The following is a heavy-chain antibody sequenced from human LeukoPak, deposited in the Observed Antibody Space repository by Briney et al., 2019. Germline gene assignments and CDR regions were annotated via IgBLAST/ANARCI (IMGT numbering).Heavy chain of an antibody. CDR1: GFIFGDYW. D-gene: IGHD5-18*01. V-gene: IGHV3-7*04. J-gene: IGHJ4*02. CDR3: ARYGYGYGTPFDY. Sequence: GGSLRLSRAASGFIFGDYWMTWVRQAPGKGLEWVANINKDGSEKYYVDSVKGRFSITRDNAKNSLFLQMNSLRAEDSAVYYCARYGYGYGTPFDYWGQGTLVTVSS. CDR2: INKDGSEK.